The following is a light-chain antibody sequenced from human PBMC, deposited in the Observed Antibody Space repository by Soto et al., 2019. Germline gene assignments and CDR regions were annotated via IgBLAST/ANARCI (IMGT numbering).Light chain of an antibody. CDR2: GNN. V-gene: IGLV1-40*01. CDR3: QSYDNSLAGPVV. CDR1: TSNIGSIFD. Sequence: QSVLTQPPSVSGAPGQRVTISCTGSTSNIGSIFDVHWYQHLPGAAPKLLIFGNNNRPSGVPDRFSGSKSGTSASLTITGLQPEDEADYYCQSYDNSLAGPVVFGGGTKLTVL. J-gene: IGLJ2*01.